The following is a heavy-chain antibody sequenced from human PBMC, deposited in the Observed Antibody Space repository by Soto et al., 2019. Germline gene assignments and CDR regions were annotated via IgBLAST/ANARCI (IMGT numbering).Heavy chain of an antibody. CDR1: GFTFSSYS. CDR2: ISSSSSYI. J-gene: IGHJ6*03. CDR3: VREIYSSGFDYYYYYMDV. V-gene: IGHV3-21*01. D-gene: IGHD6-19*01. Sequence: GESLKISCAASGFTFSSYSMNWVRQAPGKGLEWVSSISSSSSYIYYADSVKGRFTISRDNAKNSLYLQMNSLRAEDTAVYYCVREIYSSGFDYYYYYMDVWGKGTTVTVSS.